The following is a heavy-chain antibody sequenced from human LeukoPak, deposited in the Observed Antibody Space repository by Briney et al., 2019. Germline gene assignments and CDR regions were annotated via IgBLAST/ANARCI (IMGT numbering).Heavy chain of an antibody. CDR2: IYYSGST. D-gene: IGHD3-9*01. CDR3: ARLGNYDILTGYFDY. V-gene: IGHV4-59*08. CDR1: SGSISSYH. J-gene: IGHJ4*02. Sequence: SETLSLTCTVSSGSISSYHWSWIRQPPGKGLEWIGYIYYSGSTNYNPSLKSRVTISVDTSKNQFSLKLSSVTAADTAVYYCARLGNYDILTGYFDYWGQGTLVTVSS.